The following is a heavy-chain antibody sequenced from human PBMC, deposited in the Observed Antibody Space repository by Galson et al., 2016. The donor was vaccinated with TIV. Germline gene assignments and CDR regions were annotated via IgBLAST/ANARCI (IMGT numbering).Heavy chain of an antibody. J-gene: IGHJ3*02. V-gene: IGHV4-30-4*01. Sequence: LSLTCSVFGGSISNGDYYWSWIRQPPGKGLEWIGNIYYSGSTNLNPSLRSRLTTSVDRSRNLFSLNLYSVTAADTAVYYCARDAGKYYHACDIWGQGTMVAVSS. D-gene: IGHD1-14*01. CDR1: GGSISNGDYY. CDR2: IYYSGST. CDR3: ARDAGKYYHACDI.